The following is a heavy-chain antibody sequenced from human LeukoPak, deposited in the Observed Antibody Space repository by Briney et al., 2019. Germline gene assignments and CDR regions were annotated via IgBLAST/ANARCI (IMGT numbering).Heavy chain of an antibody. CDR3: AKDRGSSGWADY. V-gene: IGHV3-33*06. Sequence: PGGSLRLSCAASGFIFRTYGMHWVRQAPGKGLEWVAVIWYDGSNKYYADSVKGRFTISRDNSKNTLYLQMNSLRAEDTAVYYCAKDRGSSGWADYWGQGTLVTVSS. CDR2: IWYDGSNK. CDR1: GFIFRTYG. D-gene: IGHD6-19*01. J-gene: IGHJ4*02.